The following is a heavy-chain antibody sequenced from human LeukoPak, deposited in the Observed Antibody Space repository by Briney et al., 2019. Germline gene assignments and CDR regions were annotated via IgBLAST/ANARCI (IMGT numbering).Heavy chain of an antibody. J-gene: IGHJ4*02. CDR1: GYLFSSYA. D-gene: IGHD5-18*01. CDR3: TVQPWSWGAFDY. V-gene: IGHV3-23*01. Sequence: GGSLRLSCAACGYLFSSYAMRGVRQARGKRLVWGSAISGSGGSTYYADSVERRFTISRDNSKNTLYVQMNSLRAEDRAVLYCTVQPWSWGAFDYWGQGTLVTVSS. CDR2: ISGSGGST.